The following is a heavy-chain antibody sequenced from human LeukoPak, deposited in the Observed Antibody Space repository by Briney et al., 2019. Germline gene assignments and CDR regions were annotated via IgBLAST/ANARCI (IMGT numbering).Heavy chain of an antibody. V-gene: IGHV4-59*12. J-gene: IGHJ3*02. CDR3: ASEPKTGIGGATDAFDI. CDR1: GGSISSYY. CDR2: IYYSGST. D-gene: IGHD1-26*01. Sequence: PSETLSLTCTVSGGSISSYYWSWIRQPPGKGLEWIGYIYYSGSTNYNPSLKSRVTISVDTSKNQFSLKLSSVTAADTAVYYCASEPKTGIGGATDAFDIWGQGTMVTASS.